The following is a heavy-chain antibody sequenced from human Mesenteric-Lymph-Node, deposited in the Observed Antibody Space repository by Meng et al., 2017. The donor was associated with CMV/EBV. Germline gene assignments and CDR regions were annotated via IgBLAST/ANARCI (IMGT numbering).Heavy chain of an antibody. CDR2: ISSSSSTI. Sequence: GESLKISCAASGFTFSSYSMNWVRQAPGKGLEWDSYISSSSSTIYYADSVKGRFTISRDNAKNSLYLQMNSLRAEDTAVYYCARLYGSGNLWGQGTLVTVSS. V-gene: IGHV3-48*04. J-gene: IGHJ4*02. D-gene: IGHD3-10*01. CDR3: ARLYGSGNL. CDR1: GFTFSSYS.